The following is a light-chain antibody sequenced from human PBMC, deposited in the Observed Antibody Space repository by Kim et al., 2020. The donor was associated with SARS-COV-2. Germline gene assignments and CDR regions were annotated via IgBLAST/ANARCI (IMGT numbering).Light chain of an antibody. J-gene: IGLJ2*01. CDR2: GKN. Sequence: VALGQTVRITCQGDSLRRYSATWYQQKPGQAPIVVIYGKNNRPSGIPDRFSGSSSGDTASLTITGTQAGDEADYYCNSRGSNDNVLFGGGTKLTVL. CDR1: SLRRYS. CDR3: NSRGSNDNVL. V-gene: IGLV3-19*01.